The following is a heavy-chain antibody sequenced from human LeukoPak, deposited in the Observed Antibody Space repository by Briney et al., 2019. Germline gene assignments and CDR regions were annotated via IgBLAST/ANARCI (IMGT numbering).Heavy chain of an antibody. D-gene: IGHD2-2*01. CDR2: IKSKTDGGTT. V-gene: IGHV3-15*01. Sequence: GGSLRLSCAASGFTFSNAWMSWVRQAPGKGLEWVGRIKSKTDGGTTGYAAPVKGRFTISRDDSKNTLYLQMNSLKTEDTAVYYCTTLTIVVVPAGRMAAALTECAFDIWGQGTMVTVSS. CDR3: TTLTIVVVPAGRMAAALTECAFDI. CDR1: GFTFSNAW. J-gene: IGHJ3*02.